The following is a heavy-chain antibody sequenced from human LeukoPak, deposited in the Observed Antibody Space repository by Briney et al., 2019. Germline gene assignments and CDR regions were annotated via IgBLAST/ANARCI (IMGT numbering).Heavy chain of an antibody. CDR2: IDPSSGDT. CDR3: AANPFDH. Sequence: ASVTVSCKASGYTFTNYYMHWVRQAPGQGLEWMGMIDPSSGDTMYAQKFQGRVTVTRDTSTSTVYMDLSSLTSEDTGVYFCAANPFDHWGQGTLVTVSS. J-gene: IGHJ4*02. CDR1: GYTFTNYY. V-gene: IGHV1-46*03.